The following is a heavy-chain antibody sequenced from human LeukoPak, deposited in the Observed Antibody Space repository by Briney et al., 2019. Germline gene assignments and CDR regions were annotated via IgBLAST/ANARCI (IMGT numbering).Heavy chain of an antibody. J-gene: IGHJ4*02. CDR1: GYTFTSYD. V-gene: IGHV1-8*01. CDR3: ARGNPRRLGFGVVIY. Sequence: GASVKVSCKASGYTFTSYDINWVRPATGQGLEWMGWMNPNSGNTGYAQKFQGRVTMTRNTSISTAYMELSSLRSEDTAVYYCARGNPRRLGFGVVIYWGQGTLVTVSS. D-gene: IGHD3-3*01. CDR2: MNPNSGNT.